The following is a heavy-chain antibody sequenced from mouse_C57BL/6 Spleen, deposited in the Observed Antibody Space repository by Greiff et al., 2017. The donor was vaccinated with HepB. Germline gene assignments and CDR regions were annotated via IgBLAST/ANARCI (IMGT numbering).Heavy chain of an antibody. D-gene: IGHD1-1*01. CDR2: IRSKSSNYAT. V-gene: IGHV10-3*01. J-gene: IGHJ2*01. CDR1: GFTFNTYA. Sequence: EVQVVESGGGLVQPKGSLKLSCAASGFTFNTYAMHWVRQAPGKGLEWVARIRSKSSNYATYYADSVKDRFTISRDDSQSMLYLQMNNLKTEDTAMYYCVRERDGNHYFDYWGQGTTLTVSS. CDR3: VRERDGNHYFDY.